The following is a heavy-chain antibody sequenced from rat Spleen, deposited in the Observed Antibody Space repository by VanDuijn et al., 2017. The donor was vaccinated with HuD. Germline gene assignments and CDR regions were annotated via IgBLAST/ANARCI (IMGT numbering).Heavy chain of an antibody. D-gene: IGHD1-1*01. V-gene: IGHV5-25*01. CDR2: ISTGGGNT. Sequence: EVQLVESGGGLVQPGRSLKLSCAASGFTFSDYYMAWVRQAPTKGLEWVASISTGGGNTYYRDSVKGRFTISRDNAKSTLYLQMNSPRSEDTATYYCARHPDYSNYFDYWGQGVMVTVSS. J-gene: IGHJ2*01. CDR1: GFTFSDYY. CDR3: ARHPDYSNYFDY.